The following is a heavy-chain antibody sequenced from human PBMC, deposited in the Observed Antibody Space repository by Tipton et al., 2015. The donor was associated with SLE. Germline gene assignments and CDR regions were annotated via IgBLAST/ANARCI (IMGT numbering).Heavy chain of an antibody. CDR2: INHSGST. V-gene: IGHV4-34*01. D-gene: IGHD3-10*01. CDR3: ASLRTEYYYGSRADY. Sequence: LRLSCAVYGGSFSGYYWSWIRQPPGTGLEWIGEINHSGSTNYNPSLKSRVTISVDTSKNQFSPRLSTVTAADTAVYDCASLRTEYYYGSRADYWGQGTLVTVSS. J-gene: IGHJ4*02. CDR1: GGSFSGYY.